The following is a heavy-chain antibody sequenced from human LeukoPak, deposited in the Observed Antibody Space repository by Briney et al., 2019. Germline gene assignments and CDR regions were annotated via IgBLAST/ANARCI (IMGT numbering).Heavy chain of an antibody. CDR2: ISSSGSYI. CDR1: GGSISSDY. Sequence: ETLSLTCTVSGGSISSDYWSWVRQAPGKGLEWVSSISSSGSYIYYADSVKGRFTVSRDNAKNSLYLQMNSLRAEDTAVYYCARDRGSRRYNNGYSEHWGQGTLVTVSS. V-gene: IGHV3-21*01. CDR3: ARDRGSRRYNNGYSEH. D-gene: IGHD5-18*01. J-gene: IGHJ4*02.